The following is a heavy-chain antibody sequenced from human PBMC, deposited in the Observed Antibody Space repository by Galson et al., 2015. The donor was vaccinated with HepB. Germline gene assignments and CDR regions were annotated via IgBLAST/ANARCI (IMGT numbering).Heavy chain of an antibody. D-gene: IGHD4-17*01. CDR2: INPSSDGK. CDR1: GYRFTDYY. Sequence: SVKVSCKASGYRFTDYYLHWVRQAPGQGLEWMGWINPSSDGKNYAQKFRGRVTMTRDTSISTAYVEMTSPKSDDTAVYYCARARYVGDFAGAYDIWGQGTVVTVSS. J-gene: IGHJ3*02. CDR3: ARARYVGDFAGAYDI. V-gene: IGHV1-2*02.